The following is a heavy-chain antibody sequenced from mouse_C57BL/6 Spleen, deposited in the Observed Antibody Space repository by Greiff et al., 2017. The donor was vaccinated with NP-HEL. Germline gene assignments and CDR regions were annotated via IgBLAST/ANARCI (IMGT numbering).Heavy chain of an antibody. D-gene: IGHD2-3*01. CDR2: ISDGGSYT. Sequence: EVKLVESGGGLVKPGGSLKLSCAASGFTFSSYAMSWVRQTPEKRLEWVATISDGGSYTYYPDNVKGRFTISRDNAKNNLYLQMSQLKAEDTAMYYCARGLLQGFAYWGQGTLVTVSA. CDR1: GFTFSSYA. CDR3: ARGLLQGFAY. V-gene: IGHV5-4*03. J-gene: IGHJ3*01.